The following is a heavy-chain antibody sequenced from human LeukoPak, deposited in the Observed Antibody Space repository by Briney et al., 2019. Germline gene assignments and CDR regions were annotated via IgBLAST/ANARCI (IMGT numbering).Heavy chain of an antibody. V-gene: IGHV3-48*04. CDR3: ARGSTRGWAYYYYYYMDV. CDR2: ISSSSSTI. D-gene: IGHD6-19*01. CDR1: GFTFSSYS. J-gene: IGHJ6*03. Sequence: GGSLRLSCAASGFTFSSYSMNWVRQAPGKGLEWVSYISSSSSTIYYADSVKGRFTISRDNAKNSLYLQMNSLRAEDTAVYYCARGSTRGWAYYYYYYMDVWGKGTTVTISS.